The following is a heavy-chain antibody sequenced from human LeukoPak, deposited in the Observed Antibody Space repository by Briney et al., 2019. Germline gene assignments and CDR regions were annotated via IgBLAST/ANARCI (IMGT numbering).Heavy chain of an antibody. CDR2: INHSGST. Sequence: SETLSLTCAVYGGSFSGYYWSWIRQPPGKGLEWIGEINHSGSTNYNPSLKSRVTISADTSKSQFSLKLNSVTAADTAVYYCARSASGYSYGDYWGQGILVTVSS. V-gene: IGHV4-34*01. CDR3: ARSASGYSYGDY. J-gene: IGHJ4*02. CDR1: GGSFSGYY. D-gene: IGHD5-18*01.